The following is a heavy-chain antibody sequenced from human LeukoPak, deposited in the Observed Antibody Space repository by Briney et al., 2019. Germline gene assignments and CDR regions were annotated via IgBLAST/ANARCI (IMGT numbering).Heavy chain of an antibody. CDR1: GGSISSSSYY. CDR2: VYYSGST. CDR3: ARLSCSSTSCFHTFDI. V-gene: IGHV4-39*01. Sequence: PSETLSLTCTVSGGSISSSSYYWGWIRQPPGKGLEGIGSVYYSGSTYYNPSLKSRVTISVDTSKNQFSLKLSSVTAADTAVYYCARLSCSSTSCFHTFDIWGQGTMVTVSS. D-gene: IGHD2-2*01. J-gene: IGHJ3*02.